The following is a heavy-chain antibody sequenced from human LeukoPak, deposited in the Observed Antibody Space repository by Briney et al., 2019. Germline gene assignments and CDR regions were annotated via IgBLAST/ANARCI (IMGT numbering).Heavy chain of an antibody. D-gene: IGHD3-16*01. CDR3: ARGDYYDGGGRNWFDP. Sequence: SETLSLTCTVSGGSINFYYWSWIRQPAGKGLEWIGRIYSTGSTNYSPSLKSRVTMSVDKSKNQFSLRLTSVTAADTAVYYCARGDYYDGGGRNWFDPWGQGTLVTVSS. CDR2: IYSTGST. J-gene: IGHJ5*02. CDR1: GGSINFYY. V-gene: IGHV4-4*07.